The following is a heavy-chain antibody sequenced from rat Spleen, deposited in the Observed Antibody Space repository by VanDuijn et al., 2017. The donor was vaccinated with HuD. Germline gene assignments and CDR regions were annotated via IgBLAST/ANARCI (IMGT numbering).Heavy chain of an antibody. Sequence: EVQLVESGGGLVQPGRSLKLSCAASGFTFSNYDMAWVRQAPTEGLEWVASIGPSGGSTYYRDSVKGRFTVSRDNTKSTLYLQMDSLRSEDTATYYCARHPDYSNYFDYWGQGVMVTVSS. CDR2: IGPSGGST. D-gene: IGHD1-1*01. CDR3: ARHPDYSNYFDY. CDR1: GFTFSNYD. V-gene: IGHV5-25*01. J-gene: IGHJ2*01.